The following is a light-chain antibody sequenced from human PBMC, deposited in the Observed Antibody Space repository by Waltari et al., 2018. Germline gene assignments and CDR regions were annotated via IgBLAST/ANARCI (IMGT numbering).Light chain of an antibody. CDR2: DAS. CDR3: QQYGSSPPYT. V-gene: IGKV3-20*01. Sequence: EIVLTQSPGTLTLSPGERATLSCRASQSVKNNYLAWYHQKPGHAPRLLIFDASSRATGIPDRFSGSGSGTDFTLTISRLEPEDFAVYYCQQYGSSPPYTFGQGTKLEIK. J-gene: IGKJ2*01. CDR1: QSVKNNY.